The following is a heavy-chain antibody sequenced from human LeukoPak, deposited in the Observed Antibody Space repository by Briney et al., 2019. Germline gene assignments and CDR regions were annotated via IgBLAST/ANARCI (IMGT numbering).Heavy chain of an antibody. Sequence: PGGSLRLSCEASGFTFNSYWMTWVRQAPGQGLEWVANIKQDGSEKYYVDSVKGRFTISRDNAKNSVFLQMNSLRVEDTAVYYCARGGSTSSSSHFHHWGQGTLVTVSS. J-gene: IGHJ1*01. D-gene: IGHD6-6*01. V-gene: IGHV3-7*05. CDR2: IKQDGSEK. CDR3: ARGGSTSSSSHFHH. CDR1: GFTFNSYW.